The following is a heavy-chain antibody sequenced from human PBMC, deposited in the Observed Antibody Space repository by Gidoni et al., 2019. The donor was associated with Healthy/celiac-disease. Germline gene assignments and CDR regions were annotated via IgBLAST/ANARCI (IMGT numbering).Heavy chain of an antibody. V-gene: IGHV3-74*01. J-gene: IGHJ6*02. Sequence: EVQLVESGGGLVQPGGSLRLSCAASGFTFSSYWMHWVRQAPGKGLVWVSRINSDGSSTSYADSVKGRFTISRDNAKNTLYLQMNSLRAEDTAVYYCARGGIFGVVPDYYYGMDVWGQGTTVTVSS. D-gene: IGHD3-3*01. CDR2: INSDGSST. CDR1: GFTFSSYW. CDR3: ARGGIFGVVPDYYYGMDV.